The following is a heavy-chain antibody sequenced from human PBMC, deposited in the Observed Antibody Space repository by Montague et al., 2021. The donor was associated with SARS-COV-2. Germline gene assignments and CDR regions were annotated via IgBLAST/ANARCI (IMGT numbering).Heavy chain of an antibody. Sequence: SETLSLTCNVSGGSISTNYWSWIRQPPGKGLEWIGYIYYRGSTNYNPSLKSRVTISVDTSKNQFSLKLSSVTAADTAVYYCARREDYYGSGSYPNWGQGTLVTVSS. CDR1: GGSISTNY. D-gene: IGHD3-10*01. V-gene: IGHV4-59*08. CDR2: IYYRGST. J-gene: IGHJ4*02. CDR3: ARREDYYGSGSYPN.